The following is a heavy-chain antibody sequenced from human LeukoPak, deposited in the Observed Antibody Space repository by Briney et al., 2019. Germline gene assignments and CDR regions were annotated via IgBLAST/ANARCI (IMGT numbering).Heavy chain of an antibody. J-gene: IGHJ6*02. V-gene: IGHV3-49*04. Sequence: GGSLRLSCTASGFTFGDYAMSWVRQAPGKGLEWVGFIRSKAYGGTTEYAASVKGRFTISRDDSKSIAYLQMNSLKTEDTAVYYCTRDDLIRTISGVVIDASLRGDYYYGMDVWGQGTTVTVSS. CDR2: IRSKAYGGTT. CDR1: GFTFGDYA. CDR3: TRDDLIRTISGVVIDASLRGDYYYGMDV. D-gene: IGHD3-3*01.